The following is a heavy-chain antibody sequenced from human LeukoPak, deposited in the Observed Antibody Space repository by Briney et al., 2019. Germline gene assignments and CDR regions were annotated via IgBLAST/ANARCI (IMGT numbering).Heavy chain of an antibody. V-gene: IGHV1-2*02. CDR1: GYTFTGYY. Sequence: ASVKVSGKASGYTFTGYYMHWVRQAPGQGLEWMGWINPNSGGTNYAQKFQGRVTMTRDTSISTAYMELSRLRSDDTAVYYCARAPSDFYSGSFDYWGQGTLVTVSS. D-gene: IGHD1-26*01. J-gene: IGHJ4*02. CDR2: INPNSGGT. CDR3: ARAPSDFYSGSFDY.